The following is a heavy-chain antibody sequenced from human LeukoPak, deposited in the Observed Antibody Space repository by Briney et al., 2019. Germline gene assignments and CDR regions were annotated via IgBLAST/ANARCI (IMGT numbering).Heavy chain of an antibody. CDR2: IFYSGST. Sequence: SETLSLTCTVSVGFISSYYWSWIRQPPGKGLEWIGYIFYSGSTNYRPSLKSRVTISVDTSKKQFSLKLSSVTAADTALYYCAIEPSCCPHTVPYYGMDVWGQGTTVTVSS. V-gene: IGHV4-59*01. D-gene: IGHD2-2*01. CDR3: AIEPSCCPHTVPYYGMDV. J-gene: IGHJ6*02. CDR1: VGFISSYY.